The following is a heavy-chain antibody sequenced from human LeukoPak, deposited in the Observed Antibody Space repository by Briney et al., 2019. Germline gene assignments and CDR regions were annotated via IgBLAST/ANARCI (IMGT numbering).Heavy chain of an antibody. CDR2: IYYSGST. CDR3: ARAQLAPSFYYYGMDV. V-gene: IGHV4-59*11. J-gene: IGHJ6*02. CDR1: DDSFSSHY. D-gene: IGHD6-13*01. Sequence: SETLSLTCAVSDDSFSSHYWTWIRQPPGKGLEWIGYIYYSGSTNYNPSLKSRVTISVDTSKNQFSLKLSSVTAADTAVYYCARAQLAPSFYYYGMDVWGQGTTVTVSS.